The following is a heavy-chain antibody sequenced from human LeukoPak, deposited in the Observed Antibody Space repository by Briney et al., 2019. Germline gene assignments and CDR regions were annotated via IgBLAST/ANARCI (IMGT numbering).Heavy chain of an antibody. J-gene: IGHJ4*02. V-gene: IGHV3-48*01. CDR1: GFTFSSYA. Sequence: GGSLRLSCAASGFTFSSYAMSWVRQAPGKGLEWISYINEGSNNIFYADSVKGRFTISRDNAKNSLHLQMNSLRVDDTAVYYCARDDLTNGYNGNFWGQGTLVTVSS. D-gene: IGHD5-24*01. CDR2: INEGSNNI. CDR3: ARDDLTNGYNGNF.